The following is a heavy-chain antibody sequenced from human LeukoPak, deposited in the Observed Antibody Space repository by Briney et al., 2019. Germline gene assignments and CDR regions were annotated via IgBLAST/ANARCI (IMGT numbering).Heavy chain of an antibody. D-gene: IGHD3-22*01. J-gene: IGHJ1*01. CDR2: IKSKTDGGTI. Sequence: GGSLRLSCAASGFTFSKVWMSWVRQAPGKGLEWVGRIKSKTDGGTIDYAAPVKGRFTISRDDSKDTLFLQMNSLKTEDTAVYYCTTDLSELDDSGYYAKYFHHWGQGTLVSVSS. V-gene: IGHV3-15*01. CDR3: TTDLSELDDSGYYAKYFHH. CDR1: GFTFSKVW.